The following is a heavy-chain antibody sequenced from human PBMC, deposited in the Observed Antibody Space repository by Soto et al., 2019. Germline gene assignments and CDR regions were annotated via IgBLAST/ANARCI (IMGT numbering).Heavy chain of an antibody. CDR3: ARDKVTGLFDY. CDR2: IYYSGST. CDR1: GGSISSYY. Sequence: SETLSLTCTVSGGSISSYYWSWIRQPPGKGLEWIGYIYYSGSTNYNPSLKSRVTISVDTSKNQFSLKLTSVTAADTAVYYCARDKVTGLFDYWGQGTLVTVSS. J-gene: IGHJ4*02. V-gene: IGHV4-59*12. D-gene: IGHD2-8*02.